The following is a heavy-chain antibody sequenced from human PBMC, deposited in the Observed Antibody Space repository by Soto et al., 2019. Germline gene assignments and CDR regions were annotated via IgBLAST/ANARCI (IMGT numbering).Heavy chain of an antibody. J-gene: IGHJ5*02. Sequence: SVKVSCKASGGTFSSYTISWVRQAPGQGLEWMGRIIPILGIANYAQKFQGRVTITADKSTSTAYMELSSLRSEDTAVYYCARGTGMATTSGWFDPWGQGTLVT. D-gene: IGHD3-9*01. CDR3: ARGTGMATTSGWFDP. CDR2: IIPILGIA. CDR1: GGTFSSYT. V-gene: IGHV1-69*02.